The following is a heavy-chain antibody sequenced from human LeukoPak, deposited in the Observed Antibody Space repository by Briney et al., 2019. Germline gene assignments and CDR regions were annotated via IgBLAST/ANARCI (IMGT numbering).Heavy chain of an antibody. CDR2: INQDGSAK. CDR3: ARWEIRGTAHKLDY. Sequence: GGSLRLSCADSGFTLSSHWMSWVRQAPGKGLEWVANINQDGSAKYFVDSVKGRFTIFRDNAKNSMYLQMNSLRAEDTAVYYCARWEIRGTAHKLDYWGQGTLVTVSS. J-gene: IGHJ4*02. D-gene: IGHD1-7*01. CDR1: GFTLSSHW. V-gene: IGHV3-7*01.